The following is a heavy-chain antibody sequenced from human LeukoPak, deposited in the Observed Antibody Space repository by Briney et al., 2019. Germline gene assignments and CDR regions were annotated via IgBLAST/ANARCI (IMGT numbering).Heavy chain of an antibody. CDR2: ISYDGSNK. Sequence: PGRSLRLSCAASGFTFSSYGMHWVRQAPGKGLEWVAVISYDGSNKYYADSVKGRFTISRDNSKNTLYLQMNSLRAEDTAVYYCARDLARYYYDSSAPRDWGQGTLVTVSS. V-gene: IGHV3-30*03. J-gene: IGHJ4*02. CDR3: ARDLARYYYDSSAPRD. D-gene: IGHD3-22*01. CDR1: GFTFSSYG.